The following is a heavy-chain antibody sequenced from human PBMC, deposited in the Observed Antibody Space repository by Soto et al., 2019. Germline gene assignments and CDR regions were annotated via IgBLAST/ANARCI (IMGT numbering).Heavy chain of an antibody. J-gene: IGHJ4*02. Sequence: SETLSLTCTVSGGSISSYYWSWTRQPPGKGLEWIGYIYFRGTTNYNPSLKSRVTMSADTSKNQFSLKLNSVTAADTAVYYCARMNYYDTSGYPFDYWGQGMMVT. D-gene: IGHD3-22*01. CDR3: ARMNYYDTSGYPFDY. CDR1: GGSISSYY. CDR2: IYFRGTT. V-gene: IGHV4-59*01.